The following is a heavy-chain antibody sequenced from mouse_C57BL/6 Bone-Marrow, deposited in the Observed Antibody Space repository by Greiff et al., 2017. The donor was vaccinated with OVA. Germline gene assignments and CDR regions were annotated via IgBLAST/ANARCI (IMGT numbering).Heavy chain of an antibody. CDR2: IYPGDGDT. Sequence: VKLLESGPELVKPGASVKISCKASGYAFSSSWMNWVKQRPGKGLEWIGRIYPGDGDTNYNGKFKGKATLTADKSSSTAYMQLSSLTSEDSAVYFCARDTTVVDFDYWGQGTTLTVSS. V-gene: IGHV1-82*01. J-gene: IGHJ2*01. CDR1: GYAFSSSW. D-gene: IGHD1-1*01. CDR3: ARDTTVVDFDY.